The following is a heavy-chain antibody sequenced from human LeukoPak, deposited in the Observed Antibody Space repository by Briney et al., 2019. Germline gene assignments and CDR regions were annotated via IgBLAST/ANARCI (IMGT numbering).Heavy chain of an antibody. J-gene: IGHJ4*02. CDR1: GFTFSSYS. CDR3: ARTPPVGYCSSTSCSYGDY. Sequence: GGSLRLSCAASGFTFSSYSMNWVRQAPGKGLEWVSYISSSSSTIYYADSVKGRFTISRDNAKNSLYLQMNSLRAEDTAVYYCARTPPVGYCSSTSCSYGDYWGQGTLVTVSS. D-gene: IGHD2-2*01. V-gene: IGHV3-48*01. CDR2: ISSSSSTI.